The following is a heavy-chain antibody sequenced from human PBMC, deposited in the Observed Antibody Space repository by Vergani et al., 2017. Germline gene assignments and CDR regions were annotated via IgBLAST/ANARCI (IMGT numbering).Heavy chain of an antibody. D-gene: IGHD3-3*01. V-gene: IGHV4-34*01. CDR2: INHSGST. Sequence: QVQLQQWGAGLLKPSETLSLTCAVYGGSFSGYYWSWIRQPPGKGLEWIGEINHSGSTNYNPSLKSRVTISVDTSKNQFSLKLISVTAADTAVYYCARHLRITIFGVGGGEFDPWGQGTLVTVSS. CDR3: ARHLRITIFGVGGGEFDP. J-gene: IGHJ5*02. CDR1: GGSFSGYY.